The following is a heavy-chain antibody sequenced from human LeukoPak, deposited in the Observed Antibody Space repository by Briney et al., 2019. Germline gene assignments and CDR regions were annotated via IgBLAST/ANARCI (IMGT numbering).Heavy chain of an antibody. CDR3: ARAEDYGDNWHFDL. V-gene: IGHV1-2*04. CDR2: INPNSGGT. D-gene: IGHD4-17*01. J-gene: IGHJ2*01. Sequence: ASVKVSCKASGYTFTGYYMHWVRQAPGQGLEWMGWINPNSGGTNYAQKFQGWVTMTRDTSISTAYMELSRLRSDDTAVYYCARAEDYGDNWHFDLWGRGTLVTVSS. CDR1: GYTFTGYY.